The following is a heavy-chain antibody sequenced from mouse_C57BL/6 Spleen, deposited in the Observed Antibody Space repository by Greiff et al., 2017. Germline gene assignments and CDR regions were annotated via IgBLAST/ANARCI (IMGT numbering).Heavy chain of an antibody. Sequence: QVQLQQPGAELVMPGASVKLSCKASGYTFTSYWMHWVKQRPGQGLEWIGELDPSASSTNYNQKFKGKSTLTVAKSSSTAYMQLSSLTSEAAAVYYCARFPGSSYGYAMDYWGQGTAVTVSS. J-gene: IGHJ4*01. CDR3: ARFPGSSYGYAMDY. D-gene: IGHD1-1*01. CDR1: GYTFTSYW. V-gene: IGHV1-69*01. CDR2: LDPSASST.